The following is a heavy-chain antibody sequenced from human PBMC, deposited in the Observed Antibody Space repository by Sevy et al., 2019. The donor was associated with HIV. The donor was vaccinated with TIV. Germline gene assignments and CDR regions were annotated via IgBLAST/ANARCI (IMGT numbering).Heavy chain of an antibody. CDR1: GFTFSSYS. Sequence: GGSLRLSCAASGFTFSSYSMNWVRQAPGKGLEWVSSISSSSSYIYYADSVKGRFTISRDNAKNSLYLQMNSLRAEVTAVYYCARDEAVYSSSSYFDYWGQGTLVTVSS. V-gene: IGHV3-21*01. D-gene: IGHD6-6*01. J-gene: IGHJ4*02. CDR2: ISSSSSYI. CDR3: ARDEAVYSSSSYFDY.